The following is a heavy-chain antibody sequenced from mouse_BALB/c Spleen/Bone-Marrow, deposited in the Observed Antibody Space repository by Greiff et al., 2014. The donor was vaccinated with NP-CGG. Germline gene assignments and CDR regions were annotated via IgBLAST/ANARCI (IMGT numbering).Heavy chain of an antibody. CDR1: GFNIKDTY. V-gene: IGHV14-3*02. Sequence: DVQLQESGADLVKPGASVKLSCTASGFNIKDTYIHWVKQRPEQGLEWIGRVDPANGNTKYAPKFQGKATITADTSSNTAYLRLSSLTSEDTAVYYCARRFGNSPRDSAMVNWGRGTPVTVSS. J-gene: IGHJ4*01. CDR2: VDPANGNT. D-gene: IGHD2-1*01. CDR3: ARRFGNSPRDSAMVN.